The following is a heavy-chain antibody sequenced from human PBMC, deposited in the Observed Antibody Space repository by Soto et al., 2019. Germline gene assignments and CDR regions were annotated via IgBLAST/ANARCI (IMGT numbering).Heavy chain of an antibody. Sequence: SETLSLTCAVYGGSFSGYYWSWIRQPPGKGLEWIGEINHSGSTNYNPSLKSRVTISVDTSKNQFSLKLSSVTAADTAVYYCARGYRDCSSTSCYVFVVYWGQGTLVTVSS. D-gene: IGHD2-2*01. CDR2: INHSGST. V-gene: IGHV4-34*01. CDR3: ARGYRDCSSTSCYVFVVY. J-gene: IGHJ4*02. CDR1: GGSFSGYY.